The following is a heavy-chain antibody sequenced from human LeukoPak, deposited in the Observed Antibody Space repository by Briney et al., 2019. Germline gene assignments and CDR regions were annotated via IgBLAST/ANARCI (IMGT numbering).Heavy chain of an antibody. J-gene: IGHJ4*02. CDR1: EYTFTSYD. CDR2: MNPKSGNT. V-gene: IGHV1-8*01. Sequence: ASVKVSCKASEYTFTSYDINWVRQATGQGLEWMGWMNPKSGNTGYAQKFQGRVTMTRDTSISTAYMELSSLRSEDTAVYYCARGAHGDNFDYWGQGTLVTVSS. CDR3: ARGAHGDNFDY. D-gene: IGHD4-17*01.